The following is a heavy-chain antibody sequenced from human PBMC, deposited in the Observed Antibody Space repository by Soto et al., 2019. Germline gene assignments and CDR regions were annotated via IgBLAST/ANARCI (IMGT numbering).Heavy chain of an antibody. V-gene: IGHV3-7*01. CDR3: ARGYSSGWYRLSYFDY. CDR1: GFTFSSYW. D-gene: IGHD6-19*01. J-gene: IGHJ4*02. CDR2: IKQDGSEK. Sequence: EVQLVESGGGLVQPGGSLRLSCAASGFTFSSYWMSWVRQAPGKGLEWVANIKQDGSEKYYVDSVKGRFTISRDNAENSLYLQMNSLRAEDTAVYYCARGYSSGWYRLSYFDYWGQGTLVTVSS.